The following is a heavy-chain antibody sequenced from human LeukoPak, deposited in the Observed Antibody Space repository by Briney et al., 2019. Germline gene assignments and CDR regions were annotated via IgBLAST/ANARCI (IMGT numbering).Heavy chain of an antibody. D-gene: IGHD1-26*01. CDR3: AKGRCVECGFIVGATDY. CDR2: ISYDGSNK. Sequence: GGSLRLSCAASGFTFSSYGMHWVRQAPGKGLEWVAVISYDGSNKYYADSVKGRFTISRDNSKNTLYLQMNSLRAEDTAVYYCAKGRCVECGFIVGATDYWGQGTLVTVSS. J-gene: IGHJ4*02. CDR1: GFTFSSYG. V-gene: IGHV3-30*18.